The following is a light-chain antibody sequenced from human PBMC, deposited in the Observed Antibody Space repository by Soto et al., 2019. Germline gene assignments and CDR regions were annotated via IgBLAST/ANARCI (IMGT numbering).Light chain of an antibody. CDR2: QAS. J-gene: IGKJ2*01. V-gene: IGKV1-5*03. CDR1: QSVSNW. Sequence: DIRMTQSPSTLSASVGDRVTMTCRASQSVSNWVAWYQQKPGKVPKLLIFQASTLETGVPSRFSGSGSGTEFTLSISSLQPDDFATYFCQHYDVYPYTFGQGTKLEI. CDR3: QHYDVYPYT.